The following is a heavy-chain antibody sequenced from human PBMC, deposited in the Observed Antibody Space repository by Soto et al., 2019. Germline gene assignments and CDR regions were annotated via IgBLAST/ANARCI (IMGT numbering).Heavy chain of an antibody. CDR3: ARDVGPVTIFGEALSGYFDF. D-gene: IGHD3-3*01. CDR2: IKDDGSER. CDR1: GFSLGSYW. V-gene: IGHV3-7*03. J-gene: IGHJ4*02. Sequence: PGGSLRLSCAVSGFSLGSYWMSWVRQAPGKGLEWLASIKDDGSERYYLDSVKGRFTISRDNAKDSLSLQMNSLRGEDTAFYYCARDVGPVTIFGEALSGYFDFWGQGTLVTVSS.